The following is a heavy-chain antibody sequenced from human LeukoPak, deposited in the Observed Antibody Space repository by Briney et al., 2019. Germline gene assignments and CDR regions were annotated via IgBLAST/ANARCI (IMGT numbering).Heavy chain of an antibody. CDR1: GGSISSYY. Sequence: SETLSLTCTVSGGSISSYYWSWIRQPPGKGLEWIGYIYYSGSTNYNPSLKSRVTISVDTSKNQFSLKLSSVTAADTAVYYCARDKAVTTEVTQHIQHWGQGTLVTVSS. V-gene: IGHV4-59*01. CDR2: IYYSGST. D-gene: IGHD4-23*01. CDR3: ARDKAVTTEVTQHIQH. J-gene: IGHJ1*01.